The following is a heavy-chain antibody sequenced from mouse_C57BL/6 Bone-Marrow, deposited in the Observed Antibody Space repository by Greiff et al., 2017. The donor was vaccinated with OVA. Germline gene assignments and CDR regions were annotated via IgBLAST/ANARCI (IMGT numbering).Heavy chain of an antibody. J-gene: IGHJ4*01. CDR3: ASAYYSNYGYAMDY. CDR1: GFTFSSYG. CDR2: ISSGGSYT. V-gene: IGHV5-6*02. Sequence: DVMLVESGGDLVKPGGSLKLSCAASGFTFSSYGMSWVRQTPDKRLEWVATISSGGSYTYYPDSVKGRFTISRDNAKNTLYLQMSSLKSEDTAMYYCASAYYSNYGYAMDYWGQGTSVTVSS. D-gene: IGHD2-5*01.